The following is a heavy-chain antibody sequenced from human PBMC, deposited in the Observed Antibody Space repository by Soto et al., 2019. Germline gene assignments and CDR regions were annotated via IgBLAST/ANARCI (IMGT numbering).Heavy chain of an antibody. CDR1: GYTFTRYY. CDR2: ISPNSGGT. J-gene: IGHJ4*02. Sequence: ASVKVSFKASGYTFTRYYMHWVRQAPGQGLECMGWISPNSGGTNYAQKFQGWVTMTRDTSISTAYMELSRLRSDDTAVYYCASSAIAVAPFDYWGQGTLVTVSS. V-gene: IGHV1-2*04. CDR3: ASSAIAVAPFDY. D-gene: IGHD6-19*01.